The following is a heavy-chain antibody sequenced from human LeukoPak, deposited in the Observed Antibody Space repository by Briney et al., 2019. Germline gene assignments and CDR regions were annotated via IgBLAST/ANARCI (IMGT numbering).Heavy chain of an antibody. CDR3: AKGITATHISEEVH. CDR1: GFFLSDYS. V-gene: IGHV3-30*18. D-gene: IGHD1-20*01. CDR2: ISYDGSNK. J-gene: IGHJ4*02. Sequence: PGGSLRLSCAASGFFLSDYSVNWVRQAPGKGLECVAVISYDGSNKYYADSVKGRFTITRDNSKNTLYLQMNRLRAEDTAIYYCAKGITATHISEEVHWGQGTLVTVSS.